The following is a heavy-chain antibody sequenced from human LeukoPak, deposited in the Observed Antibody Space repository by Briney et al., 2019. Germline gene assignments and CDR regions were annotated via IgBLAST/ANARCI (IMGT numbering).Heavy chain of an antibody. CDR1: GFTFGDDA. D-gene: IGHD4-17*01. Sequence: GGSLRLSCIASGFTFGDDARSWFRQAPGKGLEFIAFIRKKGYGETTDYAASVRGRFTVSRDDAISVAYLQMNSLQTEDTALHDCSRGLHDYGDSNYYFDQWGRGTLVIVSS. V-gene: IGHV3-49*03. J-gene: IGHJ4*02. CDR3: SRGLHDYGDSNYYFDQ. CDR2: IRKKGYGETT.